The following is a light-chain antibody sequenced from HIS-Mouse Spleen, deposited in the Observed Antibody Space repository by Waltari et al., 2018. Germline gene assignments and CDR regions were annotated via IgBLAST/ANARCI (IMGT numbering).Light chain of an antibody. Sequence: SYELTQPPSVSVSPGQTARITCSGDALPKQYAYWYQQKPGQAPVLGIYKDSERPSGIPERVSGSSSGTTVTFTISGVQAEDEADYYCQSADSSGTYVVFGGGTKLTVL. J-gene: IGLJ2*01. CDR1: ALPKQY. CDR2: KDS. CDR3: QSADSSGTYVV. V-gene: IGLV3-25*03.